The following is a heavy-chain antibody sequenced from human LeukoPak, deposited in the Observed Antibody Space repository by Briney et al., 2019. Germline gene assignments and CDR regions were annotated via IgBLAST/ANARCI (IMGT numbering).Heavy chain of an antibody. CDR1: GFTSSNYW. V-gene: IGHV3-7*01. D-gene: IGHD2-2*01. Sequence: GGSLRLSCSASGFTSSNYWMSWVRQAPGKGLEWVANIKQDESEKYYVDSVKGRFTISRDNAKSSLYLQMNSLRAEDTAVYYCARALDSSSSRYQAFEEWGQGTLVTVYS. CDR3: ARALDSSSSRYQAFEE. CDR2: IKQDESEK. J-gene: IGHJ4*02.